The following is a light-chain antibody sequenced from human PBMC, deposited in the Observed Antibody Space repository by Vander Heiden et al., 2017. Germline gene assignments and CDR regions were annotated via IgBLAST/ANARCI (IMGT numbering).Light chain of an antibody. CDR1: SSDVGGYNY. CDR2: DVS. V-gene: IGLV2-14*03. Sequence: QSALTQPASVSGSPGQSITISCTGTSSDVGGYNYVSWYQQHPGKAPKLMIYDVSNRPSGVSNRFSGSKSGNTASLTISGLQAEDEADYHCSSYTSRSTWVFGGGTKLTVL. CDR3: SSYTSRSTWV. J-gene: IGLJ3*02.